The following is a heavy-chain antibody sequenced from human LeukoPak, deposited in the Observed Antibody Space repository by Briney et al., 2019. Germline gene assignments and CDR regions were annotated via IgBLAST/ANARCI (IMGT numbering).Heavy chain of an antibody. CDR1: GFTFSSYD. V-gene: IGHV3-13*01. CDR3: ARAPLDCSGGSCSYYFDY. D-gene: IGHD2-15*01. J-gene: IGHJ4*02. CDR2: IGTAGDT. Sequence: GGSLRLSCAASGFTFSSYDMHRVRQAPGKGLEWVSAIGTAGDTYYPGSVTGRFTISRENAKNSLYLQMNSLRAGDTAVYYCARAPLDCSGGSCSYYFDYWGQGTLVTVSS.